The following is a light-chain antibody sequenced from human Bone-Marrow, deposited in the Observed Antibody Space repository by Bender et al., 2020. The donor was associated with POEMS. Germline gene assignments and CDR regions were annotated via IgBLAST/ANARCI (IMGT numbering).Light chain of an antibody. Sequence: QSVLTQPPSVSGAPGQRVTISCTGSSSNTGSGYDINWYQHLPGTAPKLLIYGYNNRPSGVPDRFSGSKSGTSASLAITGLQPEDEADYFCNSYTHISPTYVFGTGTKVTVL. CDR3: NSYTHISPTYV. CDR2: GYN. V-gene: IGLV1-40*01. J-gene: IGLJ1*01. CDR1: SSNTGSGYD.